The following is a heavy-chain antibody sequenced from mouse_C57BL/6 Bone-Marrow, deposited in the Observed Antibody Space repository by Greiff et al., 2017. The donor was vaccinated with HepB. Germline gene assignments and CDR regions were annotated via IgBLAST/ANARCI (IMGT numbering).Heavy chain of an antibody. J-gene: IGHJ1*03. V-gene: IGHV2-5*01. D-gene: IGHD2-4*01. CDR3: AKNDDYDVSFYWYFDV. CDR2: IWRGGST. CDR1: GFSLTSYG. Sequence: QVQLKESGPGLVQPSQSLSITCTVSGFSLTSYGVHWVRQSPGKGLEWLGVIWRGGSTDYNAAFMSRLSITKDNSKSQVFFKMNSLQADDTAIYYCAKNDDYDVSFYWYFDVWGTGTTVTVSS.